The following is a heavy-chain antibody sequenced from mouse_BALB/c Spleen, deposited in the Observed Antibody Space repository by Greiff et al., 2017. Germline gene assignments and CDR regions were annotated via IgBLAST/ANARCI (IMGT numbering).Heavy chain of an antibody. Sequence: EVQLQESGGGLVQPGGSRKLSCAASGFTFSSFGMHWVRQAPEKGLEWVAYISSGSSTIYYADTVKGRFTISRDNPKNTLFLQMTSLRSEDTAMYYCARSGYYLYYFDYWGQGTTLTVSS. CDR3: ARSGYYLYYFDY. CDR1: GFTFSSFG. V-gene: IGHV5-17*02. J-gene: IGHJ2*01. CDR2: ISSGSSTI. D-gene: IGHD2-3*01.